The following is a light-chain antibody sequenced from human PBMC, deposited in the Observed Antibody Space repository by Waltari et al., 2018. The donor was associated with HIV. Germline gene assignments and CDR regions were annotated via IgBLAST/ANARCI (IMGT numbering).Light chain of an antibody. CDR1: NIGTKS. CDR2: HDN. J-gene: IGLJ2*01. V-gene: IGLV3-21*03. Sequence: SYVLTQPPSVSVAPGKKATITCGGDNIGTKSVQWYQQRPGQAPVLVVYHDNNRPSGVPERFSGSNSGDTATLTISRVEAGDEADYYCQAWYHSDDPIFFGGGTQLTVL. CDR3: QAWYHSDDPIF.